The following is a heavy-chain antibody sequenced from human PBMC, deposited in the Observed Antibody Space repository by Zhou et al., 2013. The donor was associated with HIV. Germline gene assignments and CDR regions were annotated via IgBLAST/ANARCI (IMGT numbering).Heavy chain of an antibody. V-gene: IGHV1-69*05. D-gene: IGHD2-2*01. CDR1: GGTFSSYA. Sequence: QVQLVQSGAEVKKPGSSVKVSCKASGGTFSSYAISWVRQAPGQGLEWMGGIIPIFGTANYAQKFQGRVTITTDESTSTAYMELSSLRSEDTAVYYCARSVGGYCSSTSCPGYYYYYMDVWGKGTTVTVSS. CDR3: ARSVGGYCSSTSCPGYYYYYMDV. J-gene: IGHJ6*03. CDR2: IIPIFGTA.